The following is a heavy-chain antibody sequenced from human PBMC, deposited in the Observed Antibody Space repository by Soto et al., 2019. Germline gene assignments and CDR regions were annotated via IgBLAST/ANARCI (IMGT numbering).Heavy chain of an antibody. CDR3: ARSFDSRGYVDAFDI. J-gene: IGHJ3*02. Sequence: SETLSLTCAVYGGSFSGYYWSWIRQPPGKGLEWIGEITHSGSTNYNPSLKSRVTTSVDTSKNQFSLRLSSVTAPDTAVYYCARSFDSRGYVDAFDIWGRGTMVTVSS. D-gene: IGHD3-22*01. CDR1: GGSFSGYY. V-gene: IGHV4-34*01. CDR2: ITHSGST.